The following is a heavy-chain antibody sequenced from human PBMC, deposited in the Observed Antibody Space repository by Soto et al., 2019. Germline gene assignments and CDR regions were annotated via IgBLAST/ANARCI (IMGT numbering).Heavy chain of an antibody. D-gene: IGHD2-15*01. J-gene: IGHJ1*01. Sequence: QVQLQESGPGLVKPSGTLSLTCAGSSGSISSSNWWSWVRQPPGKGLEWIGVIYHSGSTNYNPSLKSRVTISVDQSKDQFSLKLSSVTAADTAVYYCAGALAAASIEYFQHWGQGTLVTVSS. CDR3: AGALAAASIEYFQH. V-gene: IGHV4-4*02. CDR2: IYHSGST. CDR1: SGSISSSNW.